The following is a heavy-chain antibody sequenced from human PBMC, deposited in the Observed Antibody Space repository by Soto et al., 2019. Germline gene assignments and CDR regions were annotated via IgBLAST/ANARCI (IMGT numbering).Heavy chain of an antibody. CDR2: INHSGST. V-gene: IGHV4-34*01. J-gene: IGHJ6*03. CDR1: GGSFSGYY. CDR3: ARAPGVRGVGYYMDV. Sequence: QVQLQQWGAGLLKPSETLSLTCAVYGGSFSGYYWSWIRQPPGKGLEWIGEINHSGSTNYNPSLKSRVTISVDTSKNQFSLKLSSVTVADTAVYYCARAPGVRGVGYYMDVWGKGTTVTVSS. D-gene: IGHD3-10*01.